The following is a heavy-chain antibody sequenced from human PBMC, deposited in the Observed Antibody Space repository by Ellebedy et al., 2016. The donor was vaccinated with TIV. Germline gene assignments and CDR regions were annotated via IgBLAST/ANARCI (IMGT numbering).Heavy chain of an antibody. CDR2: IMENGYER. CDR3: VRFAFNYAMDS. D-gene: IGHD2-2*01. V-gene: IGHV3-7*01. J-gene: IGHJ5*01. Sequence: GESLKISRAASGFTFTGFSMSWVRQAPGKGLEWVAHIMENGYERYYVDSVKGRFTISRDNAKNSVYLQMNSLRADDTAVFYCVRFAFNYAMDSWGQGTLVTVSS. CDR1: GFTFTGFS.